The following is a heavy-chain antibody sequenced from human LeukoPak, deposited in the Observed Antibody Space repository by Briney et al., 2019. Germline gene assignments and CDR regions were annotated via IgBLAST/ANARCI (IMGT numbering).Heavy chain of an antibody. CDR3: AREGLGYCSGGSCYLDY. J-gene: IGHJ4*02. CDR2: IIPIFGTA. Sequence: SVKVSCKASGGTFSSYAISWVRQAPGQGLEWMGGIIPIFGTANYAQKFQGRVTITADESTSTAYMELSSLRSEDTAVYYCAREGLGYCSGGSCYLDYWGQGTLVTVSS. V-gene: IGHV1-69*13. CDR1: GGTFSSYA. D-gene: IGHD2-15*01.